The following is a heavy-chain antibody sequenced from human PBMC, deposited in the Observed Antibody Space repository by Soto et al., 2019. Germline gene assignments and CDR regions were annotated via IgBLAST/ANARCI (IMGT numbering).Heavy chain of an antibody. D-gene: IGHD5-12*01. Sequence: XATLSLTCGVSGYSMRSGYYWCWIRQPPGEGLEWIGNVYHSGKTYYNPSLKSRVTVSLDTSKNQFSLNLTSVTAADTAMYYCERVVATHFDLCGQGLLVTVSS. CDR3: ERVVATHFDL. CDR2: VYHSGKT. V-gene: IGHV4-38-2*01. CDR1: GYSMRSGYY. J-gene: IGHJ4*02.